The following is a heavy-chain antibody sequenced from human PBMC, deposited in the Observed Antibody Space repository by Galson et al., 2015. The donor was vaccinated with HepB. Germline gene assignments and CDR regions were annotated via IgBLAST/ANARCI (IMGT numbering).Heavy chain of an antibody. V-gene: IGHV5-51*01. J-gene: IGHJ2*01. CDR1: GYSFSNYW. CDR2: IYPGDSDT. CDR3: ARYLEGDWYFDL. D-gene: IGHD3-16*01. Sequence: QSGAEVKKPGESLKISCKGSGYSFSNYWIGWVRQMPGRGLEWMGNIYPGDSDTRYSPSFQGQVTISADKSISTAYLQWSSLKASDSAMYYCARYLEGDWYFDLWGRGTLVTVSS.